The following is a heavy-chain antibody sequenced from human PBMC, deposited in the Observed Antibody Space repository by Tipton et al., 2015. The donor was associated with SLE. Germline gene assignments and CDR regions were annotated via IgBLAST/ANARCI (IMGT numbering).Heavy chain of an antibody. CDR2: ISGGGDIT. V-gene: IGHV3-23*01. CDR1: RFIFSSYA. Sequence: SLRLSCAASRFIFSSYAINWVRQAPGKGLKWVSFISGGGDITYYADSVKGRFTISRDNSKNMLYLQMNSLRAEDTAIYFCARDHYGSAGYWGQGTLVTVSS. J-gene: IGHJ4*02. CDR3: ARDHYGSAGY. D-gene: IGHD6-19*01.